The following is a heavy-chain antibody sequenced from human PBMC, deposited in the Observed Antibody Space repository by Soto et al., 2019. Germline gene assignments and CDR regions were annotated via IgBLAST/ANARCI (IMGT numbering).Heavy chain of an antibody. J-gene: IGHJ3*02. CDR3: ARGGGSDKGDAFDI. CDR1: GGPISGGGYY. V-gene: IGHV4-31*03. CDR2: IYYSGST. Sequence: QVQLQESGPGLVKPSQTLSLTCTVSGGPISGGGYYWSWIRQQPGKGLEWIGYIYYSGSTYYNPSLKSRVTISVDTSKNQFSLKLSSVTAADTAVYYCARGGGSDKGDAFDIWGQGTMVTVSS. D-gene: IGHD2-15*01.